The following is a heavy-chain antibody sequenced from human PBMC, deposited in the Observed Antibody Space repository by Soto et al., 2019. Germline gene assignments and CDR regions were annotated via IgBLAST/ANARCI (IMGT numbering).Heavy chain of an antibody. CDR3: AKGGSSHSDPLDD. D-gene: IGHD6-6*01. Sequence: PGGSLRLSCAASGFTFSFYGMHWVRQAPGKGLEWLAVISYDEKNKFYADSVKGRFTISRDNSKNTLSLQMNSLRTEDTAVYYCAKGGSSHSDPLDDWGQGTLVTVSS. CDR1: GFTFSFYG. V-gene: IGHV3-30*18. CDR2: ISYDEKNK. J-gene: IGHJ4*02.